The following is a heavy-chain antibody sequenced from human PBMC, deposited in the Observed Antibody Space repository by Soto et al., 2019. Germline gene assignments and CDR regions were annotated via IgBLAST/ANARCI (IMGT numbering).Heavy chain of an antibody. CDR2: ISCYSGNT. CDR3: ARDVFGHVDTFDL. D-gene: IGHD3-16*01. V-gene: IGHV1-18*01. J-gene: IGHJ3*01. Sequence: SSVKVSCKASGYIFSSFQIKSGRQAPGQRLEWMGWISCYSGNTKYAQSLQDRVTMTTDTSTSTAYMELRSLRSDDTAVYYCARDVFGHVDTFDLWG. CDR1: GYIFSSFQ.